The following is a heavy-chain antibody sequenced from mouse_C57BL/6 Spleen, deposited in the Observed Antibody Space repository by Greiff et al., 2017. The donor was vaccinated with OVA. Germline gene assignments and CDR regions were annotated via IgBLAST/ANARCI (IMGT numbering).Heavy chain of an antibody. D-gene: IGHD1-1*01. CDR1: GYSITSGYY. Sequence: EVQLQESGPGLVKPSQSLSLTCSVTGYSITSGYYWNWIRQFPGNKLEWMGYISYDGSNNYNPSLKNRISITRDTSKNQFFLKLNSVTTEDTATYYCARDGYYGNYYAMDYWGQGTSVTVSS. V-gene: IGHV3-6*01. CDR2: ISYDGSN. J-gene: IGHJ4*01. CDR3: ARDGYYGNYYAMDY.